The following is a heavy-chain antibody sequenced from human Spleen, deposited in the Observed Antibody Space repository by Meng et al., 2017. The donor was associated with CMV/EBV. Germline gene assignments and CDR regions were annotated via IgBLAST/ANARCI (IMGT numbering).Heavy chain of an antibody. CDR3: AKDKANYYYYYGMDV. CDR2: ITASGGST. J-gene: IGHJ6*02. V-gene: IGHV3-23*01. CDR1: EFTFSNFA. Sequence: GESLKISCAASEFTFSNFAMSWVRQAPGRGLAWVSAITASGGSTYYADSVKGRFTMSRDNSKNTLYLQMNSLRAEDTAVYYCAKDKANYYYYYGMDVWGQGTTVTVSS.